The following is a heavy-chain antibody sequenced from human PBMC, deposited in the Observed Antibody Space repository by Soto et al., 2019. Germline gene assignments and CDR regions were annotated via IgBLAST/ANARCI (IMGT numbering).Heavy chain of an antibody. V-gene: IGHV1-18*01. D-gene: IGHD3-10*01. CDR3: ARDTWADSSGEDAFDI. Sequence: ASVKVSCKASGYTFTSYDINWVRQATGQGLEWMGWISAYNGNTNYAQKLQGRVTMTTDTSTSTAYMELRSLRSDDTAVYYCARDTWADSSGEDAFDIWGQGTMVTVSS. CDR2: ISAYNGNT. J-gene: IGHJ3*02. CDR1: GYTFTSYD.